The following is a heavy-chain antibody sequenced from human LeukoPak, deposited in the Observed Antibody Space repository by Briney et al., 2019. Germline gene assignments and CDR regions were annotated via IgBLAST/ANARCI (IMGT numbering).Heavy chain of an antibody. CDR1: GYTFTSYG. D-gene: IGHD6-19*01. CDR3: ARGIAVAGPTLSAVY. CDR2: ISAYNGNT. Sequence: GASVKVSCKASGYTFTSYGISWVRQAPGQGLEWMGWISAYNGNTNYAQKLQGRVTMTTDTSTSTAYMELRSLRSDDTAVYYCARGIAVAGPTLSAVYWGQGTLVTVSS. V-gene: IGHV1-18*01. J-gene: IGHJ4*02.